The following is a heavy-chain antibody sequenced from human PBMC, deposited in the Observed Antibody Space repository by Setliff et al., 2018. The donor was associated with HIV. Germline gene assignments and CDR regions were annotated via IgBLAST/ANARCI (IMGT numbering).Heavy chain of an antibody. V-gene: IGHV3-49*05. CDR3: ARERWSTVTTGFDY. D-gene: IGHD4-17*01. CDR2: IRSKVYGGTT. Sequence: KPGGSLRLSCLTSGFTFGDYALSWFRQAPGKGLEWVAFIRSKVYGGTTEYAASVKGRFTISRDDSKSAVYLQMNSLKTDDTAVYYCARERWSTVTTGFDYWGQGTLVTVSS. CDR1: GFTFGDYA. J-gene: IGHJ4*02.